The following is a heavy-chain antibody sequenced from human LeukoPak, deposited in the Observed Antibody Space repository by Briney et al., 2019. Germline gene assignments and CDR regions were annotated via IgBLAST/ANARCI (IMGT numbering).Heavy chain of an antibody. CDR2: IYYSGST. Sequence: KSSETLSLTCTVSGGSISSGDYYWSWIRQPPGKGLEWIGYIYYSGSTYYSPSLKGRVTISVDTSKNQFSLKLSSVTAADTAVYYCARGPSYYDSSGSYGMDVWGQGTTVTVSS. V-gene: IGHV4-30-4*01. CDR1: GGSISSGDYY. CDR3: ARGPSYYDSSGSYGMDV. D-gene: IGHD3-22*01. J-gene: IGHJ6*02.